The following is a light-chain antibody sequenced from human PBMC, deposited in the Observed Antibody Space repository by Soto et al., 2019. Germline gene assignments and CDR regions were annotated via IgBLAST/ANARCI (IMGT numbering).Light chain of an antibody. CDR1: QSVLYSSDNNND. CDR3: QQYYTTPCT. CDR2: WAS. V-gene: IGKV4-1*01. Sequence: IVMTQFPDSLAVSLGEMATINCKSSQSVLYSSDNNNDLALYQQKPGQPPKLLTYWASTRESVVPDRFSGSRSGTDFTLTISSLQAEDVAVYYCQQYYTTPCTFGQGTTLEIK. J-gene: IGKJ1*01.